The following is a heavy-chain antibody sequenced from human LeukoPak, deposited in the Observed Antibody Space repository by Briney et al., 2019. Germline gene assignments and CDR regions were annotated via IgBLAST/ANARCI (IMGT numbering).Heavy chain of an antibody. CDR3: ARTGRGEGDY. CDR2: ISSSSSYI. V-gene: IGHV3-21*01. J-gene: IGHJ4*02. CDR1: GFTFSSYS. D-gene: IGHD2-15*01. Sequence: GGSLRLSCEASGFTFSSYSMNWVRQAPGKGLEWVSSISSSSSYIYYAGSVKGRFTISRDNAKNSLYLQMNSLRAEDTAVYYCARTGRGEGDYWGQGTLVTVSS.